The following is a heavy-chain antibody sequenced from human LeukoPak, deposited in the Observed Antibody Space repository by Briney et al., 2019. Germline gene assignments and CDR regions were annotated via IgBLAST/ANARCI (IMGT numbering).Heavy chain of an antibody. CDR2: IKQDGSEK. J-gene: IGHJ6*03. D-gene: IGHD5-18*01. CDR1: GFTFSSDW. Sequence: GGSLRLSCAASGFTFSSDWMSWVRQAPGKGLEWVANIKQDGSEKYYVDSVKGRFNISRDNAKNSLYLQMNSLRAEDTAVYYCARDLGGGDTAMVYYYYYMDVWGKGTTVTVSS. CDR3: ARDLGGGDTAMVYYYYYMDV. V-gene: IGHV3-7*01.